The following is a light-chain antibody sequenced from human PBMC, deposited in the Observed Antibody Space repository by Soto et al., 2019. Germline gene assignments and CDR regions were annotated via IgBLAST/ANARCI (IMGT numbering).Light chain of an antibody. Sequence: QPVLTQPPSASGTPGQRVTISCSGSSSNIGSGYVYWYHQLPGTAPKVLIYRSDQRPSGVPNRISGSRSVTSAALAISGLRSEDEAEYYCAAWDDSLSVVVFGGGTKLTVL. V-gene: IGLV1-47*01. CDR2: RSD. CDR3: AAWDDSLSVVV. J-gene: IGLJ2*01. CDR1: SSNIGSGY.